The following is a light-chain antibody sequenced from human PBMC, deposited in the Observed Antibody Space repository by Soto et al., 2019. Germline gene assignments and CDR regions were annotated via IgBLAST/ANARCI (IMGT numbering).Light chain of an antibody. CDR3: PQHGQWPIT. CDR2: GAS. Sequence: EIVLTQSLATLSLSPGEGANLSWSASQSVSSYLAWYQQKPGQAPRLLIYGASSRATGIPDRFSGSGSGTEFTLPISSLQPEDFATYYCPQHGQWPITFGQGTRLEI. CDR1: QSVSSY. V-gene: IGKV3D-15*01. J-gene: IGKJ5*01.